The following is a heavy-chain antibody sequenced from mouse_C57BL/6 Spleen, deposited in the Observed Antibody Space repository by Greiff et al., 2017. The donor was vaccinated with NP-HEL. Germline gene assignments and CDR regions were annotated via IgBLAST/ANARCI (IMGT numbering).Heavy chain of an antibody. V-gene: IGHV1-78*01. J-gene: IGHJ4*01. Sequence: VQLQQSDAELVKPGASVKISCKVSGYTFTDHTIHWMKQRPEQGLEWIGYIYPRDGSTKYNEKFKGKATLTADKSSSTAYMQLNSLTSEDSAVYFCARTLYYGNYDYAMGYWGQGTSVTVSS. D-gene: IGHD2-1*01. CDR3: ARTLYYGNYDYAMGY. CDR1: GYTFTDHT. CDR2: IYPRDGST.